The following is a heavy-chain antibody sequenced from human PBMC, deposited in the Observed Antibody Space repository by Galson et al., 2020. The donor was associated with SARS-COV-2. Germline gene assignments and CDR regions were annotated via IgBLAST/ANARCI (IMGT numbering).Heavy chain of an antibody. D-gene: IGHD3-22*01. V-gene: IGHV3-30*04. CDR3: ARIGSGLSY. J-gene: IGHJ4*02. CDR2: ISYDGSNK. Sequence: GGSLRLSCAASGFTFSSYAMHWVRQAPGKGLEWVAVISYDGSNKYYADSVKGRFTISRDNSKNTLYLQMNSLRAEDTAVYYCARIGSGLSYWGQGTLFTVSS. CDR1: GFTFSSYA.